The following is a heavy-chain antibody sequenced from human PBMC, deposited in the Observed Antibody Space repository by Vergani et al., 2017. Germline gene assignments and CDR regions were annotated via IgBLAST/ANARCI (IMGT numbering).Heavy chain of an antibody. D-gene: IGHD6-19*01. J-gene: IGHJ4*02. V-gene: IGHV4-34*01. Sequence: QVQLQQWGAGLLKPSETLSLTCAVYGGSFSGYYWSWIRQPPGKGLEWIGEINHSGSTNYNPSLKSRVTISVDTSKNQFSLKLSSVTAADTAVYYCARYSSGQTYYFDYWGQGTLVTVSS. CDR1: GGSFSGYY. CDR3: ARYSSGQTYYFDY. CDR2: INHSGST.